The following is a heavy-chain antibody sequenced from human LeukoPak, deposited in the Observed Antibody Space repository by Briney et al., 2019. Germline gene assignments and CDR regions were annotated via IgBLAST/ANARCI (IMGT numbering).Heavy chain of an antibody. D-gene: IGHD6-13*01. V-gene: IGHV3-7*01. CDR2: INLDGSQK. Sequence: GGSLRLSCAASGFTVFNYWMSWVRQAPGKGLEWVANINLDGSQKYYVDSLKGRFTISRDNAKNSLYLQMNSLRAGDTAVYYCARAGCSSSWYSRYFDLWGRGTLVTVSS. J-gene: IGHJ2*01. CDR1: GFTVFNYW. CDR3: ARAGCSSSWYSRYFDL.